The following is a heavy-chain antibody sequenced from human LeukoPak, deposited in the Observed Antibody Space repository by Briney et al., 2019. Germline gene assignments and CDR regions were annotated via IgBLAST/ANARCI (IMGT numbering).Heavy chain of an antibody. CDR2: INPNSGGT. CDR1: GYTFTGYY. J-gene: IGHJ5*02. D-gene: IGHD6-13*01. V-gene: IGHV1-2*02. Sequence: ASVKVSCKASGYTFTGYYMHWVRQAPGQGLEWMGWINPNSGGTDYAQKFQGRVTMTRDTSISTAYMELSRLRSDGTAVYYCARMDPESKQRLVPPNWFDPWGQGTLVTVSS. CDR3: ARMDPESKQRLVPPNWFDP.